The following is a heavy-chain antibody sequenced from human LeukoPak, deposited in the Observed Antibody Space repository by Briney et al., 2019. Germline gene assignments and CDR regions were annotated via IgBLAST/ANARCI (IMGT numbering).Heavy chain of an antibody. CDR1: GFTFSSYA. CDR2: IYYSGST. CDR3: AREADTVLFDY. Sequence: GSLRLSCAASGFTFSSYAMSWVRQAPGKGLEWIGYIYYSGSTNYNPSLKSRVTMSVDTSKNQFSLKLSSVTAADTAVYYCAREADTVLFDYWGQGTLVTVSS. D-gene: IGHD4-17*01. V-gene: IGHV4-59*12. J-gene: IGHJ4*02.